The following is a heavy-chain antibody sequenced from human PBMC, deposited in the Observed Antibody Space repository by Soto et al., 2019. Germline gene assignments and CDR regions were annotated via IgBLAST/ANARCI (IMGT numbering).Heavy chain of an antibody. CDR1: GYTFTGYY. CDR3: AKFPSPQYCSSTSCYGAEKDNYGMDV. CDR2: INPNSGGT. Sequence: QVQLVQSGAEVKKPGASVKVSCKASGYTFTGYYMHWVRQAPGQGLEWMGWINPNSGGTNYAQKFQGRFTISRDNSKNTLYLQMNSLRAEDTAVYYCAKFPSPQYCSSTSCYGAEKDNYGMDVWGQGTTVTVSS. D-gene: IGHD2-2*01. V-gene: IGHV1-2*02. J-gene: IGHJ6*02.